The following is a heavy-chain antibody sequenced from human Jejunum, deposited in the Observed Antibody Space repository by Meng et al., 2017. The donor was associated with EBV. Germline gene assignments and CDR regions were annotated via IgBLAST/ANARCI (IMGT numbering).Heavy chain of an antibody. D-gene: IGHD2-8*02. CDR3: ARVRPGGGWFDP. Sequence: QVQWVQSGSDLKKPESSGKVSCKASGYTFTSSGINWVRQAPGQGREWMGWINTNTGYPTYAQDFTGRFVFSLDTSVSTAYLQITSLSTEDNAVYYCARVRPGGGWFDPWGQGTLVTVSS. V-gene: IGHV7-4-1*02. CDR2: INTNTGYP. CDR1: GYTFTSSG. J-gene: IGHJ5*02.